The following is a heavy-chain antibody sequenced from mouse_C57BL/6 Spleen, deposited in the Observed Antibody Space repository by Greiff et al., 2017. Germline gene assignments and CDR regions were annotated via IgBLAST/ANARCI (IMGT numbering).Heavy chain of an antibody. J-gene: IGHJ4*01. V-gene: IGHV5-4*01. CDR1: GFTFSSYA. Sequence: EVQLVESGGGLVKPGGSLKLSCAASGFTFSSYAMSWVRQTPEKRLEWVATISYGGSYTYYPDNVKGRFTISRDNAKNNLYLQMSHLKSEDTAMYYCASPAYYSNWGYYAMDYWGQGTSVTVSS. CDR2: ISYGGSYT. CDR3: ASPAYYSNWGYYAMDY. D-gene: IGHD2-5*01.